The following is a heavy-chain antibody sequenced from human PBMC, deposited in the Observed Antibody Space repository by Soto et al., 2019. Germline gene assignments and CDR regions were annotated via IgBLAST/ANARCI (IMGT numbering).Heavy chain of an antibody. D-gene: IGHD4-17*01. CDR3: ARFDYGDFYYYYGMDV. CDR1: CYTFTNYG. CDR2: ISAYNGNT. V-gene: IGHV1-18*01. Sequence: ASVKVASKASCYTFTNYGINWLRQAPGQGREWMGWISAYNGNTNYAQKLQGRVTMTTNTSTSTAYMELRSLSSADTAVYYCARFDYGDFYYYYGMDVWGQGTTVTVSS. J-gene: IGHJ6*02.